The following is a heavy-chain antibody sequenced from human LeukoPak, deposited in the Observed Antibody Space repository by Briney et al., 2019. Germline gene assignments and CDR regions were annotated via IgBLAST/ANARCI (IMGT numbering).Heavy chain of an antibody. CDR1: GGSISSYY. J-gene: IGHJ5*02. CDR2: IYYSGST. CDR3: ARVVAGRRFDP. V-gene: IGHV4-59*01. Sequence: SETLSLTCTASGGSISSYYWSWIRQPPGKGLEWIGHIYYSGSTNYNPSLKSRVTMSVDTSTNQFSLKVNSVTAADTAVYYCARVVAGRRFDPWGQGTLVTVSS. D-gene: IGHD6-19*01.